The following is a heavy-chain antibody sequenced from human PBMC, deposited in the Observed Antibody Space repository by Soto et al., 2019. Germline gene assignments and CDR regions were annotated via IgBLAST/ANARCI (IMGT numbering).Heavy chain of an antibody. J-gene: IGHJ6*02. CDR1: DTTHW. Sequence: GESLEICCKASDTTHWIDCERQNPGKGLEWMGIIYPGDSDTKYSPSFQGQVTISDDKAINTAYLHWSNLQASDTATCYCARLVNYYCGTDVWGLGSTVTL. V-gene: IGHV5-51*01. CDR3: ARLVNYYCGTDV. CDR2: IYPGDSDT.